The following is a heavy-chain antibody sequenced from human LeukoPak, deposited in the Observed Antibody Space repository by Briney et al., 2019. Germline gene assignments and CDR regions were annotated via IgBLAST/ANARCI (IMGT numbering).Heavy chain of an antibody. CDR3: ARSRPGIAAAAYNFDY. J-gene: IGHJ4*02. CDR2: IYHSGST. Sequence: LRLSCAASGFTFSDYYMSWIRQPPGKGLEWIVYIYHSGSTYYNPSLKSRVTISVDRSKNQFSLKLSSVAAADTAVYYCARSRPGIAAAAYNFDYWGQGTLVTVSS. D-gene: IGHD6-13*01. V-gene: IGHV4-30-2*01. CDR1: GFTFSDYY.